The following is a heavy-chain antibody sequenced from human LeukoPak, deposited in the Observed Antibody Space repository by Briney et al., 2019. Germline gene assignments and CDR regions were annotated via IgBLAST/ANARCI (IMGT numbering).Heavy chain of an antibody. Sequence: PGRSLRLSCAASGFTFSRYGMHWVRQAPGKGLEWVAFISYDGSNTYYADSVRGRFTVSRDNAKNTLYLQMNSLRAEDTAVYYCARETLINVDAFDIWGQGTMVTVSS. CDR2: ISYDGSNT. CDR3: ARETLINVDAFDI. V-gene: IGHV3-30*03. CDR1: GFTFSRYG. D-gene: IGHD3-16*01. J-gene: IGHJ3*02.